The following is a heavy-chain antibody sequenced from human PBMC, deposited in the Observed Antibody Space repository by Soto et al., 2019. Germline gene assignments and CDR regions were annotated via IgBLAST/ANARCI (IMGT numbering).Heavy chain of an antibody. Sequence: GGSLRLSCAGSGFTFRWFGMNWVRQAPGKGLEWVARISNDGSNEYYVDSVKGRFTISRDNSKNTLYLQMDSLRAEDTAVYYCAKGEVRGIIPSYFDYWGLGTLVTGSS. J-gene: IGHJ4*02. D-gene: IGHD3-10*01. CDR3: AKGEVRGIIPSYFDY. CDR1: GFTFRWFG. CDR2: ISNDGSNE. V-gene: IGHV3-30*18.